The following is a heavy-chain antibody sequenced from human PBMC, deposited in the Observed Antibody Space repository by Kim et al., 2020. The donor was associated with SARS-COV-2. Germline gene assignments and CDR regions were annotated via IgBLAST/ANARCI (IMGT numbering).Heavy chain of an antibody. D-gene: IGHD3-10*01. CDR1: GYTLSTYA. J-gene: IGHJ4*02. CDR3: ARVVVWGAAYFGY. V-gene: IGHV7-4-1*02. CDR2: INTNTGNP. Sequence: ASVKVSCKATGYTLSTYAMHWVRQAPGQGLEWMGWINTNTGNPTYAQGFTGRFVFSLDTSVSTAYLEISSLQPEDTAVYYCARVVVWGAAYFGYWGQVTLVTVSS.